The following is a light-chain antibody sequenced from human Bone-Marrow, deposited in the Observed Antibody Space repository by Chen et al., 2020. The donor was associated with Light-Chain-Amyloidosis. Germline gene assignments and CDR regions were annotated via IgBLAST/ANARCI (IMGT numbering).Light chain of an antibody. J-gene: IGKJ1*01. V-gene: IGKV3-20*01. Sequence: EIVLTQSPGTLPLSPGERATLSCMASLRVSSDYLAWYQQKPGQAPRVLISGASSRATGIPDRFSGSGSGTDFTLTISRLEPEDFAVYYCHQYGNSPKTFGQGTKVEIK. CDR1: LRVSSDY. CDR2: GAS. CDR3: HQYGNSPKT.